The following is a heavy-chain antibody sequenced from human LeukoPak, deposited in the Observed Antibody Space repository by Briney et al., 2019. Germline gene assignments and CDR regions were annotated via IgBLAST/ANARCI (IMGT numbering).Heavy chain of an antibody. J-gene: IGHJ4*02. V-gene: IGHV1-8*01. CDR3: ARGVRTDIVATMPDY. CDR2: MNPNSGNT. D-gene: IGHD5-12*01. Sequence: ASVKVSCKASGYTFTSYDINWGRQATGQGLERRGWMNPNSGNTVYAQKCQGRVTMTRNTSISTAYLELRSLRSEDTAVYYCARGVRTDIVATMPDYWGQGTLVTVSS. CDR1: GYTFTSYD.